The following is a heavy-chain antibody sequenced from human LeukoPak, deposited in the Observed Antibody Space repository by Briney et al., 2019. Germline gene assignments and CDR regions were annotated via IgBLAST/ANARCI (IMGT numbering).Heavy chain of an antibody. J-gene: IGHJ6*03. CDR1: GGSISSGSYY. D-gene: IGHD4-17*01. CDR2: IYTSGST. V-gene: IGHV4-61*02. Sequence: PSETLSLTCTVSGGSISSGSYYWSWIRQPAGKGLEWIGRIYTSGSTNYNPSLKSRVTISVDTSKNQFSLKLSSVTAADTAVYYCARYGDYPLLYMDVWGKGTTVTVSS. CDR3: ARYGDYPLLYMDV.